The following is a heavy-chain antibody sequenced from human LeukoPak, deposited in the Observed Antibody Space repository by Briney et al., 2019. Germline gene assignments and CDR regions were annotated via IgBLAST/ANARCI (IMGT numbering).Heavy chain of an antibody. V-gene: IGHV4-38-2*02. CDR3: ATLPANQLRGFDY. Sequence: PSQTLSLTCTVSGYSINSDYYWGWIRQPPGKGLEWIGSIYHRGSTYYNPSLKSRVTISVDTSKNQFSLKLSSVTAADTALYYCATLPANQLRGFDYWGQGTLVTVSS. CDR1: GYSINSDYY. J-gene: IGHJ4*02. D-gene: IGHD2-2*01. CDR2: IYHRGST.